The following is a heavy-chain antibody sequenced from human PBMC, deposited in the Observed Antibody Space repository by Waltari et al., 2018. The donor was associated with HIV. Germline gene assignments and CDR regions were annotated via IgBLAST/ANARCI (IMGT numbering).Heavy chain of an antibody. Sequence: QVQLQQWGAGLLKPSETLSLTCAVYAGSVSGYYWSWIRRPPGKGLEWIGEINHSGSTNYSPSLKRRVPISLDTSNNQFSLKLNSVTAADTAVYYCARALNDYGDLDSWGQGTLVTVSS. CDR2: INHSGST. D-gene: IGHD4-17*01. CDR3: ARALNDYGDLDS. J-gene: IGHJ4*02. CDR1: AGSVSGYY. V-gene: IGHV4-34*01.